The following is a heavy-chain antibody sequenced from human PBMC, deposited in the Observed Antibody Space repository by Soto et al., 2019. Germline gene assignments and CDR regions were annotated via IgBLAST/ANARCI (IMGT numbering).Heavy chain of an antibody. V-gene: IGHV4-30-4*01. D-gene: IGHD6-13*01. CDR2: IYYSGST. Sequence: QVQLQESGPGLVKPSQTLSLTCTVSGGSISSGDYYWSWIRQPPGKGLEWIGSIYYSGSTYYNPSLMSRVTLSVDTSKNQFSLKLNSVTAADTAVYYCASRHSSPYFDYWGQGTLVTVSS. CDR3: ASRHSSPYFDY. J-gene: IGHJ4*02. CDR1: GGSISSGDYY.